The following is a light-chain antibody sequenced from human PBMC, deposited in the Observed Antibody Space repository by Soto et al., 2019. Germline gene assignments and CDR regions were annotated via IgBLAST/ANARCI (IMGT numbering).Light chain of an antibody. V-gene: IGLV2-8*01. Sequence: QSALTQPPSASGSPGQSVTISCTGTSSDVGGYNFVSWYQQHPGKAPKLMIDEVTKRPSGVPDRFSGSKSGNTASLTVSGLQAEDEADYYCSSYAGSSNLVFGGGTKLTVL. CDR2: EVT. J-gene: IGLJ2*01. CDR3: SSYAGSSNLV. CDR1: SSDVGGYNF.